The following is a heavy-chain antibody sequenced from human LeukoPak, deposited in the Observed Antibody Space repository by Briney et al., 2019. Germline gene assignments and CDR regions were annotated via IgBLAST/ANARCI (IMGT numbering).Heavy chain of an antibody. V-gene: IGHV1-18*01. Sequence: ASVTVSFKASGYTFTSYGISWVRQAPGKGVEWMGWISAYNGNTNYVQKLQGRVTMTTDTSTSTAYMELRSLRSDDTAVYYCARDGEDIVVVPAAHDVWFDPWGQGTLVTVSS. CDR2: ISAYNGNT. J-gene: IGHJ5*02. CDR3: ARDGEDIVVVPAAHDVWFDP. CDR1: GYTFTSYG. D-gene: IGHD2-2*01.